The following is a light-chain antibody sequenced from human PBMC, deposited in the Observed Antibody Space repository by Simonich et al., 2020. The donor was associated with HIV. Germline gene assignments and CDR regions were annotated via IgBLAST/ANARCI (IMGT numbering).Light chain of an antibody. CDR2: WAS. Sequence: DIVMTQSPDSLAVSLGERATINCRSSQSCLYSSSDQNYLAWYQQKPGQPPKLLFYWASTRESGVPDRFSGSGSGTDFTLTISSLQAEDVAFYYCQQYYTTPRTFGQGTKVEIK. V-gene: IGKV4-1*01. CDR3: QQYYTTPRT. J-gene: IGKJ1*01. CDR1: QSCLYSSSDQNY.